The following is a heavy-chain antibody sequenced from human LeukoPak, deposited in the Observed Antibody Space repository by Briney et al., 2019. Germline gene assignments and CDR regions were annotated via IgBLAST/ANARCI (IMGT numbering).Heavy chain of an antibody. V-gene: IGHV5-51*01. J-gene: IGHJ4*02. Sequence: GESLQISCKGSGYRFSNYWIGWVRHMPGKGLEWMGMIYPGDSDIRYSPSFQGQVTISADKSISTAYLQWSSLKASDTAMYYCARLIPPYYYDSSGYPDYWGQGTLVTVSS. CDR1: GYRFSNYW. D-gene: IGHD3-22*01. CDR3: ARLIPPYYYDSSGYPDY. CDR2: IYPGDSDI.